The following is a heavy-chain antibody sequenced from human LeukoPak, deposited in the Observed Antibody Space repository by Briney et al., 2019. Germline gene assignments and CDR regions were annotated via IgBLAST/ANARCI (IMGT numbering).Heavy chain of an antibody. Sequence: SETLSLTCAAYGGSFSGYYWSWIRQPPGKGLEWIGEINHSGSTNYNPSLKSRVTISVDTSKNQFSLKLSSVTAADTAVYYCARGPGYSSGWFGKGTYYYYGMDVWGQGTTVTVSS. CDR1: GGSFSGYY. J-gene: IGHJ6*02. D-gene: IGHD6-19*01. V-gene: IGHV4-34*01. CDR3: ARGPGYSSGWFGKGTYYYYGMDV. CDR2: INHSGST.